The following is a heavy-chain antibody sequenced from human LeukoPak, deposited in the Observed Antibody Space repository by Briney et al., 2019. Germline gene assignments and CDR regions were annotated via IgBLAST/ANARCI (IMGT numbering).Heavy chain of an antibody. CDR3: ATHGGGIAAAGLYFDY. D-gene: IGHD6-13*01. J-gene: IGHJ4*02. CDR2: ISGSGGST. Sequence: PGGSLRLSCAASGFTFSSYAMSWVRQAPGKGLEWVSAISGSGGSTYCADSVKGRFTISRDNSKNTLYLQMNSLRAEDTAVYYCATHGGGIAAAGLYFDYWGQGTLVTVSS. CDR1: GFTFSSYA. V-gene: IGHV3-23*01.